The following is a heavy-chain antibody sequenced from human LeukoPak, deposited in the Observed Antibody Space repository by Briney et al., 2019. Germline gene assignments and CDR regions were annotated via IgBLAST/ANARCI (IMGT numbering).Heavy chain of an antibody. CDR3: AREGRLLGAFDV. Sequence: GGSLRLSCATSGFTFSTYWMNWVRQAPGKGLEWVADIKPDGSHVSYVDSVKGRFSISRDNAQNSLYLQVSSLRAEDTAIYYCAREGRLLGAFDVWGQGTMVTVSS. V-gene: IGHV3-7*01. CDR1: GFTFSTYW. J-gene: IGHJ3*01. CDR2: IKPDGSHV. D-gene: IGHD2-15*01.